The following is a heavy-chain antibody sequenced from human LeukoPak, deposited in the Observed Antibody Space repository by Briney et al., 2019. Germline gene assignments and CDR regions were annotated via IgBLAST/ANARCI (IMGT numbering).Heavy chain of an antibody. Sequence: SETLSLTCAVYGGSFSGYYWSWIRQPPGKGLEWIGEINHSGSTNYNPSLKSRVTISADTSKNQFSLKLSSVTAADTAVYYCARHIPSYGSGSYSYWGQGTLVTVSS. J-gene: IGHJ4*02. CDR1: GGSFSGYY. CDR2: INHSGST. CDR3: ARHIPSYGSGSYSY. V-gene: IGHV4-34*01. D-gene: IGHD3-10*01.